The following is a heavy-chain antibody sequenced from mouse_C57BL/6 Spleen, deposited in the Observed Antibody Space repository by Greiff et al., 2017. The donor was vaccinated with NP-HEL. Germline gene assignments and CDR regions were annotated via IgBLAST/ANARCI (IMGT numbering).Heavy chain of an antibody. J-gene: IGHJ3*01. CDR1: GFTFSSYT. CDR2: ISGGGGNT. D-gene: IGHD2-5*01. CDR3: ARRGYSNPFAY. Sequence: EVKLMESGGGLVKPGGSLKLSCAASGFTFSSYTMSWVRQTPEKRLEWVATISGGGGNTYYPDSVKGRFTISRDNAKNTLYLQMSSLRSEDTALYYCARRGYSNPFAYWGQGTLVTVSA. V-gene: IGHV5-9*01.